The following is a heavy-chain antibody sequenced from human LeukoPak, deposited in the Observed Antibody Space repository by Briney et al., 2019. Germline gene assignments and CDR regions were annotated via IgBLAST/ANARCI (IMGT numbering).Heavy chain of an antibody. D-gene: IGHD3-3*01. J-gene: IGHJ5*02. CDR3: ARGPEITIFGVVSKKLYNWFDP. CDR2: ISGIGSYI. CDR1: GFTFSSYS. V-gene: IGHV3-21*01. Sequence: GGSLRLSCAASGFTFSSYSMNWVRQATVKGLAWVSSISGIGSYIYYADSVKGRFTISRDNAKNSLYLQMNSLRAEDTAVYYCARGPEITIFGVVSKKLYNWFDPWGQGTLVTVSS.